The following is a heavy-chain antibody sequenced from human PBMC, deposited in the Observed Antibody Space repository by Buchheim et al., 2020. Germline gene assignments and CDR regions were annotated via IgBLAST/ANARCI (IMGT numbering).Heavy chain of an antibody. CDR2: ISGSGGST. CDR1: GFTFSSYA. CDR3: AKDPRGDSSGYYPYYFDY. D-gene: IGHD3-22*01. J-gene: IGHJ4*02. V-gene: IGHV3-23*01. Sequence: EVQLLESGGGLVQPGGSLRLSCAASGFTFSSYAMSWVRQAPGRGLEWVSAISGSGGSTYYADSVKGRFTISRDNSKNTLYLQMNSLRAEDTAVYYCAKDPRGDSSGYYPYYFDYWGQGTL.